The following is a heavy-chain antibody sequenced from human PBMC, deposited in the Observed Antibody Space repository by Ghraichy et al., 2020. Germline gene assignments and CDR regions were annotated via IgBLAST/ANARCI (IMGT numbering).Heavy chain of an antibody. V-gene: IGHV3-66*01. CDR2: IYSGGST. CDR1: GFTVSSNY. Sequence: LSLTCAASGFTVSSNYMSWVRQAPGKGLEWVSVIYSGGSTYYADSVKGRFTISRDNSKNTLYLQMNSLRAEDTAVYYCARDTAMGGNYYYGMDVWGQGTTVTVSS. D-gene: IGHD5-18*01. J-gene: IGHJ6*02. CDR3: ARDTAMGGNYYYGMDV.